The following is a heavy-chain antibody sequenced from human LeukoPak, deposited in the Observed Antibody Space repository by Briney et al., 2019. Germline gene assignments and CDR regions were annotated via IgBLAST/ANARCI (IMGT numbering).Heavy chain of an antibody. V-gene: IGHV3-23*01. CDR3: VKLTQSYCDRRSDY. CDR2: ISSNGGST. D-gene: IGHD3-22*01. J-gene: IGHJ4*02. CDR1: GFTFSSYA. Sequence: GGSLRLSCAASGFTFSSYAMTWVRQAPGKGLEWVSSISSNGGSTYYADSVKGRFTISRDNSKNTLHLQMNSLRAEDTAIYYCVKLTQSYCDRRSDYWGQGTLVTVSS.